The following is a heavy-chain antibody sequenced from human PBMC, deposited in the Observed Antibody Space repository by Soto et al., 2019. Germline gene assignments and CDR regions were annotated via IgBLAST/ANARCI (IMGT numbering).Heavy chain of an antibody. CDR1: GGTFSSYA. V-gene: IGHV1-69*06. CDR2: IIPIFGTA. D-gene: IGHD6-6*01. J-gene: IGHJ6*02. CDR3: AVSSSGSLSPYNYGMDV. Sequence: SVKVSCKASGGTFSSYAISWVRQAPGQGLEWMGGIIPIFGTANYAQKFQGRVTITADKSTSTAYMELSSLRSEDTAVYYCAVSSSGSLSPYNYGMDVWGQGTTVTVSS.